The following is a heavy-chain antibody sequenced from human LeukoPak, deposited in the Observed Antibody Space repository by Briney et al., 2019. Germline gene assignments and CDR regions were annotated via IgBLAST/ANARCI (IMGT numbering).Heavy chain of an antibody. CDR1: GHTFTGYY. CDR3: AKSSGWDSLKY. Sequence: ASVKVSCKDPGHTFTGYYTHWVRQAPGQGLEWMGWINPNSGGTNHAQKFQGRVSMTRDTSISTAYMELSRLRSDDTAVYYCAKSSGWDSLKYWGLGTLVTVSS. J-gene: IGHJ4*02. V-gene: IGHV1-2*02. D-gene: IGHD6-19*01. CDR2: INPNSGGT.